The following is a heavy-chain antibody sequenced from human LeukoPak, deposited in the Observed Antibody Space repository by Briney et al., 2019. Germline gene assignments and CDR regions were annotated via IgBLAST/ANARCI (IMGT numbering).Heavy chain of an antibody. CDR3: AGESMVYFDY. V-gene: IGHV4-34*01. D-gene: IGHD2-21*01. Sequence: PSETLSLTCAVYGGSFSVYYWSWIRQPPGKGLEWIGEINHSGSTNYNPSLKSRVTISVDTSKNQFSLKLSSVTAADTAVYYCAGESMVYFDYWGQGTLVTVSS. CDR2: INHSGST. CDR1: GGSFSVYY. J-gene: IGHJ4*02.